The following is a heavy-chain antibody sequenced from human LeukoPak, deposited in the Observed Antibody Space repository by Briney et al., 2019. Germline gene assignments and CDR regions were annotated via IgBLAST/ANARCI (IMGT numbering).Heavy chain of an antibody. CDR2: PNHSGST. Sequence: SQTLSLTCAVYGGSFIGYYWSWIRQPPGKGLDWIEEPNHSGSTNYNPSLKSRVTISVDTSKNQFSLQLCSVTTADTAVYYCARAGSYGYGYWGQGTLVTVSS. V-gene: IGHV4-34*01. CDR3: ARAGSYGYGY. CDR1: GGSFIGYY. D-gene: IGHD5-18*01. J-gene: IGHJ4*02.